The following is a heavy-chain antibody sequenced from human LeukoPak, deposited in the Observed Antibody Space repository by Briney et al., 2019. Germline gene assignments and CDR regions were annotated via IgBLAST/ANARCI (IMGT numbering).Heavy chain of an antibody. CDR1: GGSISSGGYY. CDR3: ARVKGYSSSGLDY. J-gene: IGHJ4*02. Sequence: PSQTLSLTCTVSGGSISSGGYYWSWIRQPPGKGLEGIGEINHSGSTNYNPSLKSRVTISIDTSKNQFSLKLSSVTAADTAVYYCARVKGYSSSGLDYWGRGTLVTVSS. CDR2: INHSGST. V-gene: IGHV4-30-2*01. D-gene: IGHD6-6*01.